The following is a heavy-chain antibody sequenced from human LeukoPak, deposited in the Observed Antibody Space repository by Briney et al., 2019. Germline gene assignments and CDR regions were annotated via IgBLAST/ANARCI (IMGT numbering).Heavy chain of an antibody. V-gene: IGHV3-9*01. D-gene: IGHD3-10*01. J-gene: IGHJ4*02. CDR3: AKDMNSYGSGSSYNPWGPFDS. CDR1: GFTLYNYD. Sequence: GGSLRLSCAASGFTLYNYDMHWVRQAPGKGLEWGSDIAWNSENTGFADSVKGRFTVSRDNAENSLYLEMNSLTPEDTAFYFCAKDMNSYGSGSSYNPWGPFDSWGQGTLVTVSS. CDR2: IAWNSENT.